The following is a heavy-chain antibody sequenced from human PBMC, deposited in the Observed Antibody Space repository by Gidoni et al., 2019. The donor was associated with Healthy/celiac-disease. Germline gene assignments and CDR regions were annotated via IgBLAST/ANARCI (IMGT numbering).Heavy chain of an antibody. Sequence: QLQLQESGSGLVKPSQTLSLTCAVSGGSISSGGYSWSWIRQPPGKGLEWIGYIYPSGSTYYNPSLKSRVTISVDRSKNQFSLKLSSVTAADTAVYYCARVIAAGYWYFDLWGRGTLVTVSS. J-gene: IGHJ2*01. V-gene: IGHV4-30-2*01. CDR2: IYPSGST. CDR3: ARVIAAGYWYFDL. D-gene: IGHD6-13*01. CDR1: GGSISSGGYS.